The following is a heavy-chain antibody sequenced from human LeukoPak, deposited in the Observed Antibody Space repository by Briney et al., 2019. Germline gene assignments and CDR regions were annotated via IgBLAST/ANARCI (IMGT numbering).Heavy chain of an antibody. CDR2: IYPGDSDT. CDR1: GYSFTSYW. V-gene: IGHV5-51*01. J-gene: IGHJ3*02. Sequence: HGESLKISCKGSGYSFTSYWIGWVRQMPGKGLEWMGIIYPGDSDTRYSPSFQGQVTISADKSISTAYLQWSSLKASDTAMYYCASRHALDDYGDYVRAFDIWGQGTMVTVSS. CDR3: ASRHALDDYGDYVRAFDI. D-gene: IGHD4-17*01.